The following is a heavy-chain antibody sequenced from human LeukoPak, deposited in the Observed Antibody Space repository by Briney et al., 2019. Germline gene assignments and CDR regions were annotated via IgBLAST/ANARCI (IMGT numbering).Heavy chain of an antibody. D-gene: IGHD2-21*01. Sequence: SGTLSLTCAVSGDSISRGHWWNWVRQPPGKGLEWIGEIFHTGNTNYNPSLKSRVTMSVGKSKNQFSLNLTAGTATDTAVYYCARNHDWAFDYWGQGTRATVSS. CDR2: IFHTGNT. CDR1: GDSISRGHW. V-gene: IGHV4-4*02. J-gene: IGHJ4*02. CDR3: ARNHDWAFDY.